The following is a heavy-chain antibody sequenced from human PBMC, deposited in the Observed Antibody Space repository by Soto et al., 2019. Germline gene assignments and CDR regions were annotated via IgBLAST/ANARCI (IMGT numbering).Heavy chain of an antibody. CDR3: ATLPPRMVVVVLPIPS. J-gene: IGHJ4*02. CDR1: GGSISSTNW. V-gene: IGHV4-4*02. Sequence: QVQLQQSGPRLARPSGTLSLTCVVSGGSISSTNWWTWARQTPGKGLEWIGEVYHTGTTKYNPSLRNRVTISLDTSNNPSSLNLKAVTAADTAVYYCATLPPRMVVVVLPIPSWGQGTLVTVSS. D-gene: IGHD2-15*01. CDR2: VYHTGTT.